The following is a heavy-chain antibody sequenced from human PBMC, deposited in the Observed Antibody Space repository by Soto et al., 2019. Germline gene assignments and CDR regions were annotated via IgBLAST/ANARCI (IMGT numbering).Heavy chain of an antibody. CDR1: GFTFISYA. V-gene: IGHV3-30-3*01. CDR2: ISYDGSNK. J-gene: IGHJ4*02. Sequence: GRSLRLSCASSGFTFISYAMHWVRQAPGKGLEWVAVISYDGSNKYYADSVKGRFTISRDNYKNTLYLQMNSLRAEDTAVYYCARGSSSLTRFDYWGQGTLVP. D-gene: IGHD2-2*01. CDR3: ARGSSSLTRFDY.